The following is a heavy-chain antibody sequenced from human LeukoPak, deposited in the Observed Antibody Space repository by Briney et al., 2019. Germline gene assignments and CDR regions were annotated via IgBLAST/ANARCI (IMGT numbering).Heavy chain of an antibody. Sequence: GGSLRLSCAASGFPFSRHAMSWVRQAPGEGLEWVSAISGSGGSTYYADSVKGRFTISRDNSKNTLYLQMNSLRAEDTAVYYCAKQLDARGGDYFDYWGQGTLVTVSS. V-gene: IGHV3-23*01. J-gene: IGHJ4*02. D-gene: IGHD6-13*01. CDR1: GFPFSRHA. CDR3: AKQLDARGGDYFDY. CDR2: ISGSGGST.